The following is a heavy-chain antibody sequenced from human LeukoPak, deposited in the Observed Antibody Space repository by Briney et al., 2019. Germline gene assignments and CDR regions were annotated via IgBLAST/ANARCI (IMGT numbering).Heavy chain of an antibody. J-gene: IGHJ5*02. CDR2: INAYDGNT. Sequence: ASVKVSCKASGYTFTSYGISWVRQAPGQGLEWMGWINAYDGNTNYAQKLQGRVTMTTDTSTSTAYMELRTLRSDDTAVYYCAVVTAYNWFDPWGQGTLVTVSS. CDR1: GYTFTSYG. CDR3: AVVTAYNWFDP. D-gene: IGHD2-21*02. V-gene: IGHV1-18*01.